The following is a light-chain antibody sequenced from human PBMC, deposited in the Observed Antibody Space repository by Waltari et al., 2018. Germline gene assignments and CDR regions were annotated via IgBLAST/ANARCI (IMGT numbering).Light chain of an antibody. CDR3: QVWDANTDPGV. CDR1: NIESKS. J-gene: IGLJ1*01. CDR2: YDS. Sequence: SYVLTQPPSVSVAPGETARLTCRGNNIESKSVHWYRQWPGTAPVLVISYDSDRPSGIPDRLSGSNSGNTATLTISRVEAGDEADYYCQVWDANTDPGVFGTGTEVTVL. V-gene: IGLV3-21*01.